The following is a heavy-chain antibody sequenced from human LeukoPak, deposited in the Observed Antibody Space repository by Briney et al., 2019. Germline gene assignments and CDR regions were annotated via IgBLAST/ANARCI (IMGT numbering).Heavy chain of an antibody. CDR2: INHSGST. V-gene: IGHV4-34*01. D-gene: IGHD3-10*01. J-gene: IGHJ4*02. Sequence: ASETLSLTCAVYGGSFSGYYWSWIRQPPGKGLEWIGEINHSGSTNYNPSLKSRVTISVDTSKNQFSLKLSSVTAADTAVYYCARLRGSYYGDYFDYWGQGTLVTVSS. CDR1: GGSFSGYY. CDR3: ARLRGSYYGDYFDY.